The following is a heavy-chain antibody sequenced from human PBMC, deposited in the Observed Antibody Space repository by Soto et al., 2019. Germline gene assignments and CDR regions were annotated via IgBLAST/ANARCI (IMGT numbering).Heavy chain of an antibody. V-gene: IGHV4-4*02. J-gene: IGHJ4*02. D-gene: IGHD1-1*01. CDR3: ARGPASLPRT. Sequence: SDTLSLTCAVSGASISSSNWWSWVRQPPGKGLEWIGEIYHSGSTNYNPSLKSRVTISVVKSKNQFSLKVNSVTAADTAVYYCARGPASLPRTWGPGTLVTVSS. CDR2: IYHSGST. CDR1: GASISSSNW.